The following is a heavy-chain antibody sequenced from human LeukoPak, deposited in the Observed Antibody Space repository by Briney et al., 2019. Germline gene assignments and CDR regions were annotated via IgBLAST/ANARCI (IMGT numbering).Heavy chain of an antibody. Sequence: GGSLRLSCAASGFTFSSYSMNWVRQAPGKGLEWVSSISSSSSYIYYADSVKGRFTISRDNAKNSLYLQMNSLRAEDTAVYYCARDGQAAQEYSQLRYFDWLQGYYYYYMDVWGKGTTVTVSS. D-gene: IGHD3-9*01. CDR2: ISSSSSYI. CDR1: GFTFSSYS. CDR3: ARDGQAAQEYSQLRYFDWLQGYYYYYMDV. V-gene: IGHV3-21*01. J-gene: IGHJ6*03.